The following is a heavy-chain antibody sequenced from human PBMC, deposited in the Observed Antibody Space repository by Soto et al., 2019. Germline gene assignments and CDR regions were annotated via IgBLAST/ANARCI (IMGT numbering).Heavy chain of an antibody. CDR2: TYYRSKWYN. V-gene: IGHV6-1*01. Sequence: PSQTLSLTCAISGDSVSSNSAAWNLIRQSPSRGLEWLGRTYYRSKWYNDYAVSVKSRITINPDTSKNQFSLQLNSVTPEDTAVYYCARASITIFGVVLHFDYWGQGTLVTVSS. J-gene: IGHJ4*02. CDR3: ARASITIFGVVLHFDY. D-gene: IGHD3-3*01. CDR1: GDSVSSNSAA.